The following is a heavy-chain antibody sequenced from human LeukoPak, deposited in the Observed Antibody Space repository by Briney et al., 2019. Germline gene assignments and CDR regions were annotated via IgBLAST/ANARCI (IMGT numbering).Heavy chain of an antibody. Sequence: PGGPLRHSCAASGFIFRTYVMHWVRQATGKRLEWVSAISRIGGSTYYADSVKGRFTISKDNSKNTVNLQMSSLRVEDTAIYYCARRYDDFWTHFDSWGQGALVTVSS. CDR2: ISRIGGST. D-gene: IGHD3-3*01. CDR3: ARRYDDFWTHFDS. J-gene: IGHJ4*02. V-gene: IGHV3-23*01. CDR1: GFIFRTYV.